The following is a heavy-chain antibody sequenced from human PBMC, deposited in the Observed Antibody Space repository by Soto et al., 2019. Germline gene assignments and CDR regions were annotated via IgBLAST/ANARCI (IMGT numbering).Heavy chain of an antibody. CDR1: GGSISSSSYY. CDR3: ASTELGYCSGGSCYGLFDY. D-gene: IGHD2-15*01. CDR2: IYYSGST. Sequence: PSETLSLTCTVSGGSISSSSYYWGWIRQPPGKGLEWIGSIYYSGSTYYNPSLKSRVTISVDTSKNQFSLKLSSVTAADTAVYYCASTELGYCSGGSCYGLFDYWGQGTLVTVSS. J-gene: IGHJ4*02. V-gene: IGHV4-39*01.